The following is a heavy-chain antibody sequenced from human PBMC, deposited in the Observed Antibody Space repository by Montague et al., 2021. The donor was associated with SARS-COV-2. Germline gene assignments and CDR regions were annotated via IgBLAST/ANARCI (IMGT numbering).Heavy chain of an antibody. CDR2: ISYDGSNK. CDR1: GFTFSSYA. J-gene: IGHJ4*02. D-gene: IGHD6-19*01. CDR3: ARDLGGYSSG. V-gene: IGHV3-30*04. Sequence: PLRLSCAASGFTFSSYAMHWVRQAPGKGLEWVAVISYDGSNKYYADSVKGRFTISRDNSKNTLYLQMNSLRAEDTAVYYCARDLGGYSSGWGQGTLVTVSS.